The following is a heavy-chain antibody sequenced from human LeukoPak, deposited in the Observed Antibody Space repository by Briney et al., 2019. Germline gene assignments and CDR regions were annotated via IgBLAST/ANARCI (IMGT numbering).Heavy chain of an antibody. J-gene: IGHJ5*02. CDR1: GGSISSYY. CDR2: IYTSGST. D-gene: IGHD6-19*01. CDR3: ARDGGEQWLNWFDP. Sequence: SETLSLTCTVSGGSISSYYWSWIRQPAGKGLEWIGRIYTSGSTNYNPSLKSRVTMSVDTSKNQFSLKLSSVTAADTAVYYCARDGGEQWLNWFDPWGQGTLVTVSS. V-gene: IGHV4-4*07.